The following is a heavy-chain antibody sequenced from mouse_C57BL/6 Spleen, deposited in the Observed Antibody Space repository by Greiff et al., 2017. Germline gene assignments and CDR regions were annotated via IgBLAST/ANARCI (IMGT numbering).Heavy chain of an antibody. D-gene: IGHD2-5*01. CDR1: GYTFTSYW. V-gene: IGHV1-52*01. J-gene: IGHJ1*03. CDR3: ARIYYSNHWYFDV. Sequence: QVQLKQPGAELVRPGSSVKLSCKASGYTFTSYWMHWVKQRPIQGLEWIGNIDPSDSETHYNQKFKDKATLTVDKSSSTAYMQLSSLTSEDSAVYYCARIYYSNHWYFDVWGTGTTVTVSS. CDR2: IDPSDSET.